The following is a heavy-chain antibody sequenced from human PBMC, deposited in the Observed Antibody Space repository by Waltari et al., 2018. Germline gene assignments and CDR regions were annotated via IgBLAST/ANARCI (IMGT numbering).Heavy chain of an antibody. D-gene: IGHD6-19*01. Sequence: EVQLVESGGGLVKPGGSPRLSCAASGFTFSSYSMNWVRQAPGKGLEGVSSISSSSSYIDYADSVKGRFTISRDNAKNSLYLQMNSLRAEDTAVYYCARGDSVAGIDYWGQGTLVTVSS. CDR1: GFTFSSYS. CDR3: ARGDSVAGIDY. J-gene: IGHJ4*02. CDR2: ISSSSSYI. V-gene: IGHV3-21*01.